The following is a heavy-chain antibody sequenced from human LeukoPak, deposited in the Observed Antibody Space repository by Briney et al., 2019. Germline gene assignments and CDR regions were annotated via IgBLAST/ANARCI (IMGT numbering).Heavy chain of an antibody. V-gene: IGHV3-21*01. CDR3: TYWAGTADGFNGPFDF. J-gene: IGHJ4*02. CDR1: GFTFSSYS. Sequence: GGSLRLSCAASGFTFSSYSMNWVRQAPGKGLEWVSSISSSSSYIYYADSVKGRFTISRDNAKNSLYLQMNSLRAEDTAVYYCTYWAGTADGFNGPFDFWGQGTLVTVSS. D-gene: IGHD6-13*01. CDR2: ISSSSSYI.